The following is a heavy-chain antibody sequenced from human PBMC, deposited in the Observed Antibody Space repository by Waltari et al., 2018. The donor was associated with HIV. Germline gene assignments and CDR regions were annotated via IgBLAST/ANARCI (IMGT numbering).Heavy chain of an antibody. J-gene: IGHJ4*02. Sequence: EVQLVESGGGLVKPGGSLRLSCAVSGITFNGYTMNWVRQAPGKGLEWVSSISSGSSYIYYADSVKGRFTISRDNAKNSLYLQMNSLRAEDTAVYYCARAGDTGAYYSKDYWGQGTLVTVSS. CDR1: GITFNGYT. D-gene: IGHD3-22*01. V-gene: IGHV3-21*06. CDR2: ISSGSSYI. CDR3: ARAGDTGAYYSKDY.